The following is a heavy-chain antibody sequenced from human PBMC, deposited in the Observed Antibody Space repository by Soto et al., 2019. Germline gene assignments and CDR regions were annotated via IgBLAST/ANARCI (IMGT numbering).Heavy chain of an antibody. J-gene: IGHJ3*02. V-gene: IGHV1-24*01. CDR1: VYTLTELS. CDR2: FDPEDGET. Sequence: SVKVSCKVSVYTLTELSMHWVRQAPLKGLEWTGGFDPEDGETIYAQKFQGRVTMTEDTSTDTAYMELSSLRSEDTAVYYCATRNQYYDFWSGYYPKRDFEIWGQRTIVT. CDR3: ATRNQYYDFWSGYYPKRDFEI. D-gene: IGHD3-3*01.